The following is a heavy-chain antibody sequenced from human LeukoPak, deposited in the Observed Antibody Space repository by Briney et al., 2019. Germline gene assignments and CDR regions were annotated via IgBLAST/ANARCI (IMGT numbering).Heavy chain of an antibody. CDR2: INPTSGST. J-gene: IGHJ6*02. Sequence: ASVRVSCKASGYSFIVYYIRWVRQAPGKGPEWMGWINPTSGSTNYARKFQGRITTTRDTSISTAYLELCRLISDDTAVYYCARELVATIPPYYYGLDVWGQGTTVTVSS. D-gene: IGHD5-12*01. CDR1: GYSFIVYY. V-gene: IGHV1-2*02. CDR3: ARELVATIPPYYYGLDV.